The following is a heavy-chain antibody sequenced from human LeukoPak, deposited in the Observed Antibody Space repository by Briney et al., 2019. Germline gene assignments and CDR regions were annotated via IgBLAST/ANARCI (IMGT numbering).Heavy chain of an antibody. CDR2: VYYSGST. J-gene: IGHJ6*02. V-gene: IGHV4-59*02. CDR3: ARDEQWLVPISRPFYGMDV. Sequence: PSETLSLTCTVSGGSVSSYFWSWIRQPPGKGLEWIGYVYYSGSTNYNPSLKSRVTISVDTSKTQFSLRLSSVTAADTAVYYCARDEQWLVPISRPFYGMDVWGQGTTVTVSS. D-gene: IGHD6-19*01. CDR1: GGSVSSYF.